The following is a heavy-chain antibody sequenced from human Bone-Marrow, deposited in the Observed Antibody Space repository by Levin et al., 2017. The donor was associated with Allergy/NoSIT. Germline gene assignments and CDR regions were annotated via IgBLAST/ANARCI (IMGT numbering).Heavy chain of an antibody. CDR1: GGSFSGYY. D-gene: IGHD1-1*01. Sequence: SQTLSLTCAVYGGSFSGYYWSWIRQPPGKGLEWIGEINHSGSTNYNPSLKSRVTISVDTSKNQFSLKLSSVTAADTAVYYCARATRSRRFDYWGQGTLVTVSS. J-gene: IGHJ4*02. CDR3: ARATRSRRFDY. CDR2: INHSGST. V-gene: IGHV4-34*01.